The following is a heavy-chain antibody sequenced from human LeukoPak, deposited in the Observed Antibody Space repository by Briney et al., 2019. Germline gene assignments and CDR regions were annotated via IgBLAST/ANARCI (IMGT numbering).Heavy chain of an antibody. D-gene: IGHD4-17*01. Sequence: GGSLRLSCAASGFTFSSYAMHWVRQAPGKGLEWVAVISYDGSNKYYADSVKGRFTISRDNSKNTLYLQMNSLRAGDTAVYYCAREVGTVTAYYFDYWGQGTLVTVSS. CDR3: AREVGTVTAYYFDY. J-gene: IGHJ4*02. CDR2: ISYDGSNK. CDR1: GFTFSSYA. V-gene: IGHV3-30*01.